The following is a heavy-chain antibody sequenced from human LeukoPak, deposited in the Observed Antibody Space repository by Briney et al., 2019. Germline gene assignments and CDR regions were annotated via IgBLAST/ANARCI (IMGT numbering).Heavy chain of an antibody. CDR1: GFTFGSYT. J-gene: IGHJ4*02. Sequence: PGGSLRLSCAASGFTFGSYTMHWVRQAPGKGLEWVSYLTPGGTIYYGDSVRGRFTISRDNAKSSLYLQMNSRRVEDTAVYYCVRDLSASYYDFWGQGTLVTVSS. CDR3: VRDLSASYYDF. V-gene: IGHV3-48*03. CDR2: LTPGGTI. D-gene: IGHD3-3*01.